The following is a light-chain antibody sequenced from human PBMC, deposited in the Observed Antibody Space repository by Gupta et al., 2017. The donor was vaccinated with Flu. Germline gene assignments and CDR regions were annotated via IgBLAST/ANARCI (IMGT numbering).Light chain of an antibody. CDR2: QDS. CDR1: KLGDEY. V-gene: IGLV3-1*01. CDR3: QTWDSSKWV. J-gene: IGLJ3*02. Sequence: SYDLTQPPSVSVSPGQTASITCSGTKLGDEYTYWYQQKAGQSPVVIIYQDSKRPSGVPDRFSGSVSGHTATLTISVTQPTDEDDYYCQTWDSSKWVFGGGTKLTVL.